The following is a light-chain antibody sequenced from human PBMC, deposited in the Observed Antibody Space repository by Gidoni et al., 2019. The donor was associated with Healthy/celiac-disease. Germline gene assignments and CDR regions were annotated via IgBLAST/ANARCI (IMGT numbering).Light chain of an antibody. Sequence: QSALTQPASVSGSPGQSITISCTGTSSDVGGYNYVSWYQQHPGKAPKLMIYEVSNRPSGVPDRFSGSKSGNTASQTISGLQAEDEADYYCSSYTSSSTLVFGGGTKLTVL. CDR1: SSDVGGYNY. CDR3: SSYTSSSTLV. V-gene: IGLV2-14*01. J-gene: IGLJ2*01. CDR2: EVS.